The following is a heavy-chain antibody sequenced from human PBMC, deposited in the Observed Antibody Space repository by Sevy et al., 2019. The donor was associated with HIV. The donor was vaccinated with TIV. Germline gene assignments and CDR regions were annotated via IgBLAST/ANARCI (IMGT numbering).Heavy chain of an antibody. V-gene: IGHV4-59*01. J-gene: IGHJ4*02. CDR1: GGSLNTYG. Sequence: SETLSLTCTVSGGSLNTYGWSWIRQPPGKGLEWIGYAYYNGDTNYNPSLKSRLTILVGTSERQFSLQLSSVTPADTAVYYCGRDNWGSIDYWGQGVLVTVSS. CDR3: GRDNWGSIDY. D-gene: IGHD7-27*01. CDR2: AYYNGDT.